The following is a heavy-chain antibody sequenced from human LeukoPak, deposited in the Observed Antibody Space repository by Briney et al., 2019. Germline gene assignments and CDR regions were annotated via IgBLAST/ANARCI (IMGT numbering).Heavy chain of an antibody. CDR2: IIPILGIA. CDR1: GDTFSSYT. CDR3: ARDCSSTSCYSPDACDI. Sequence: ASVKVSCKASGDTFSSYTISWVRQAPGQGLEWMGRIIPILGIANYAQKFQGRVTITADKSTSTAYMELSSLRSEDTAVYYCARDCSSTSCYSPDACDIWAQGTMVTVSS. V-gene: IGHV1-69*04. J-gene: IGHJ3*02. D-gene: IGHD2-2*02.